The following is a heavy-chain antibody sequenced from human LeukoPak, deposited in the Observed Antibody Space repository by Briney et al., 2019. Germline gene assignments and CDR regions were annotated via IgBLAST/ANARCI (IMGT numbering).Heavy chain of an antibody. J-gene: IGHJ6*02. CDR3: ARDLSYCTITSCSYYYGMDV. CDR2: ISSSGGTI. D-gene: IGHD2-2*01. Sequence: GGSLRLSCSASGFTFSSYEMNWVRQAPGKGLEWVSYISSSGGTIYYADSVKGRFTISRDNAKNSLYLQTNSLRAEDTAVYYCARDLSYCTITSCSYYYGMDVWGRGTTVTVSS. V-gene: IGHV3-48*03. CDR1: GFTFSSYE.